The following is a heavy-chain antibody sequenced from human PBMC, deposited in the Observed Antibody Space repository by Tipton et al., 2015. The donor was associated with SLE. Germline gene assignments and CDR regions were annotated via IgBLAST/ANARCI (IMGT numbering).Heavy chain of an antibody. CDR1: GFTYRGYA. CDR2: IRADGSNK. J-gene: IGHJ4*02. V-gene: IGHV3-30*02. D-gene: IGHD3-16*01. CDR3: AGGTGAYFDH. Sequence: SLRLSCAASGFTYRGYAMHWVRQAPGKGLGWVAFIRADGSNKDYADSVKGRFTISRDNSKNTLYLQMNRLRVEDTAVYYCAGGTGAYFDHWGQGTLVTVSS.